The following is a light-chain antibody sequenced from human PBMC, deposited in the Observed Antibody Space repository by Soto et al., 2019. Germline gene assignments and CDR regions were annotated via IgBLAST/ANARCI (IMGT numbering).Light chain of an antibody. CDR3: QQYGSSPWT. J-gene: IGKJ1*01. CDR1: QSVSSSY. Sequence: EIVLTQSPGTLSLSPGERATLSCRASQSVSSSYLVWYQQKPGQAPRLLIYGASSRATGIPDRFSGSGSGTDFTITISRLEAEDFAVYYCQQYGSSPWTFGQGTKVEIK. V-gene: IGKV3-20*01. CDR2: GAS.